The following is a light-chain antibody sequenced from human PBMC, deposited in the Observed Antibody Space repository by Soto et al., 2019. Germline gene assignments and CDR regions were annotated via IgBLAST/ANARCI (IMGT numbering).Light chain of an antibody. CDR3: SSYTSTTTLVV. Sequence: QSALTQPASVSESPGQSITIPCTGTSSDIGGYNFVSWYQQYPGNAPNLLIYDVTNRPSGVSNRFSGSKSGNTASLTISGLQAEVEAIYYCSSYTSTTTLVVFGGGTKLTVL. V-gene: IGLV2-14*01. J-gene: IGLJ2*01. CDR2: DVT. CDR1: SSDIGGYNF.